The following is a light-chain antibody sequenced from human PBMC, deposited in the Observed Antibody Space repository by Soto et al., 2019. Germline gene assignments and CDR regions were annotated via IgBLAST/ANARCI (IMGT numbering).Light chain of an antibody. V-gene: IGKV1-39*01. CDR2: ATS. CDR1: QTISSW. Sequence: DIQMTQSPSSLSGSVGDRVTITCRASQTISSWLAWYQQKPGKAPKLLIYATSSLQSGVPSRFSGSGSGTDFTLTISSLQPEDFATYYCQQSYSTFITFGQGTRLEIK. CDR3: QQSYSTFIT. J-gene: IGKJ5*01.